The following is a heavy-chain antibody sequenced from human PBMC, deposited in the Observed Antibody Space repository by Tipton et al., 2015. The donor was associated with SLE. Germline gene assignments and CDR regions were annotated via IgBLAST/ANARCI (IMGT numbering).Heavy chain of an antibody. CDR1: GGSISSYY. CDR3: ARHETLIMEAFDY. Sequence: TLSLTCTVSGGSISSYYWSWIRQPPGKGLEWIGYIYDSGSTNYNPSLKSRVTISVDTSKNQFSLKLSSVTAADTAVYYCARHETLIMEAFDYWDQGTLVTVSS. J-gene: IGHJ4*02. CDR2: IYDSGST. V-gene: IGHV4-59*08. D-gene: IGHD2-8*01.